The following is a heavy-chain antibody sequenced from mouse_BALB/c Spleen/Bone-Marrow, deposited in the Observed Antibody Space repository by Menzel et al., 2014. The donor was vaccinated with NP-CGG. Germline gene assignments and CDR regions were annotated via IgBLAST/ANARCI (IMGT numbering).Heavy chain of an antibody. CDR3: ARDYGNLAWFAY. D-gene: IGHD2-1*01. CDR1: GYTXTSXX. J-gene: IGHJ3*01. V-gene: IGHV1-14*01. Sequence: VQLQQSGPELVKPGASVKMSCKASGYTXTSXXMHWVKQKPGQXXEWIGYINHYNDGTKYNEKFKGKATLTSDKSSSTAYMELSSLTSEDSAVYYCARDYGNLAWFAYWGQGTLVTVSA. CDR2: INHYNDGT.